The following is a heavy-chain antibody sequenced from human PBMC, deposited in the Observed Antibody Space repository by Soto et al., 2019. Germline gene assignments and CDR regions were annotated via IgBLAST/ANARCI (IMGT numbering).Heavy chain of an antibody. CDR2: IIPVFGIA. J-gene: IGHJ6*02. V-gene: IGHV1-69*08. D-gene: IGHD2-2*01. CDR3: AREDRDRESGLVPAAIDGMDV. Sequence: QVQLVQSGAEVKKPGSSVKVSCKASGGTFSRYSITWVRQAPGHGLEWIGRIIPVFGIASYAQKFQGRATITADESTSTANMELSSLRSDDTAVYYCAREDRDRESGLVPAAIDGMDVWGQGTTVTVSS. CDR1: GGTFSRYS.